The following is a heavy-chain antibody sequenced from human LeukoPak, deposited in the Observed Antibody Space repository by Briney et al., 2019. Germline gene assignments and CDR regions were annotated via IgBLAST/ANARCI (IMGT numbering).Heavy chain of an antibody. Sequence: GGSLRLSCAASRFTFSSYGMSWVRQAPGKGLEWVSEITGGGGGIYYADSVKGRFTISRDNSKNTLYLQMNNLRVEDTAVSYCAKDSGATALREIFDYWGQGTLVTVSS. D-gene: IGHD1-26*01. CDR3: AKDSGATALREIFDY. J-gene: IGHJ4*02. CDR2: ITGGGGGI. CDR1: RFTFSSYG. V-gene: IGHV3-23*01.